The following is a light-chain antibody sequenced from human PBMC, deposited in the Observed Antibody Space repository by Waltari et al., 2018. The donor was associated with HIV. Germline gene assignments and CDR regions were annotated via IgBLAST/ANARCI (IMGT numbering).Light chain of an antibody. CDR3: SSYTRRGTVV. CDR1: SSDIGYYDY. V-gene: IGLV2-14*03. CDR2: EVT. Sequence: QSALTQPASVSGSTGQSIVLPCTGSSSDIGYYDYVSWYQQYPGQSPKALIYEVTSRPSGTSYRFSGSKSATTAFLAISKLQTDDEADYFCSSYTRRGTVVFGGGTRLTVL. J-gene: IGLJ2*01.